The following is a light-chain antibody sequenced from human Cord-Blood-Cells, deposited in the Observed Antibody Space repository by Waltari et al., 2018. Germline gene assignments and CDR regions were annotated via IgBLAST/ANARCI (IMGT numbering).Light chain of an antibody. CDR2: GKN. Sequence: SSELTQDPAVSVALGQTVRITCQGDSLRSYYARWYQQKPGQAPVLVIYGKNNRPSGIPGRCSGSSSGNRAALTITGAQAEDEADYYCNSRDSSGNHHVVFGGGTKLTVL. V-gene: IGLV3-19*01. CDR1: SLRSYY. CDR3: NSRDSSGNHHVV. J-gene: IGLJ2*01.